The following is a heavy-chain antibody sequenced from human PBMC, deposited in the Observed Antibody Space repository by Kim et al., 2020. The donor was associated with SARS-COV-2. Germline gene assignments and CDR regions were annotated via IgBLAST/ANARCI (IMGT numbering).Heavy chain of an antibody. D-gene: IGHD1-26*01. CDR3: ATVSRIVGAQYYYYYGMDV. CDR2: FDPEDGET. Sequence: ASVKVSCKVSGYTLTELSMHWVRQAPGKGLEWMGGFDPEDGETIYAQKFQGRVTMTEDTSTDTAYMELSSLRSEDKAVYYCATVSRIVGAQYYYYYGMDVWGQGTTVTVSS. V-gene: IGHV1-24*01. CDR1: GYTLTELS. J-gene: IGHJ6*02.